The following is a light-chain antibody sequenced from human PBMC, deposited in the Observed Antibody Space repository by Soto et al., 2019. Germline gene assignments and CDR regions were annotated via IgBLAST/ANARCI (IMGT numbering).Light chain of an antibody. Sequence: QSALTQPASVSGSPGQSITISCTGTSSDVGANTYVSWYLQRPGEVTRLMVYDVYYRPSGVSNRFSGSKSGNTASLTISGLQAEDEGDYYCSSYTSSHIFVFGSGTKVTV. CDR3: SSYTSSHIFV. CDR1: SSDVGANTY. V-gene: IGLV2-14*03. CDR2: DVY. J-gene: IGLJ1*01.